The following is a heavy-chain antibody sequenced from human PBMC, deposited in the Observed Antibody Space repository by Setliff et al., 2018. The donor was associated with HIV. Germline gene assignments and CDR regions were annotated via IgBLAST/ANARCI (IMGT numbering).Heavy chain of an antibody. V-gene: IGHV4-34*01. CDR2: INHIGST. D-gene: IGHD2-15*01. CDR3: ARAPFSGGRFGWFDS. Sequence: SETLSLTCTVSGGSISNYYWSWIRQSPGKGLEWIGEINHIGSTNYNPSLKSQVVISVDTSQNQFSLNLSSVTDADTAVYYCARAPFSGGRFGWFDSWGQGALVTVSS. CDR1: GGSISNYY. J-gene: IGHJ5*01.